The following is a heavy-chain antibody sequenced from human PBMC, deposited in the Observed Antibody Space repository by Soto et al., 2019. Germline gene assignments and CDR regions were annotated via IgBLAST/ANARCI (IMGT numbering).Heavy chain of an antibody. J-gene: IGHJ6*02. D-gene: IGHD2-8*01. CDR1: GCSISSSNW. V-gene: IGHV4-4*02. Sequence: SETLSLTCSVSGCSISSSNWWSWVRQPPGKGLEWIGEIYHSGSTNYNPSLKSRVTISVDKSKNQFSLKLSSVTAADTAVYYCAGHCTNGVCYDDGMDVWGQGTTVNRLL. CDR3: AGHCTNGVCYDDGMDV. CDR2: IYHSGST.